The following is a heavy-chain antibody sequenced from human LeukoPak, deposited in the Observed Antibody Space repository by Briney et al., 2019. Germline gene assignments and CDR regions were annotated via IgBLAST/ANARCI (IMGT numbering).Heavy chain of an antibody. D-gene: IGHD3-3*01. CDR1: GGSISSYY. CDR2: IYYSGST. V-gene: IGHV4-59*08. CDR3: ARHNLYDFWSGEDV. Sequence: TSETLSLTCTVSGGSISSYYWSWIRQPPGKGLEWIGYIYYSGSTNYNPSLKSRVTISVDTSKNQFSLKLSSVTAADTAVYYCARHNLYDFWSGEDVWGKGTTVTVSS. J-gene: IGHJ6*04.